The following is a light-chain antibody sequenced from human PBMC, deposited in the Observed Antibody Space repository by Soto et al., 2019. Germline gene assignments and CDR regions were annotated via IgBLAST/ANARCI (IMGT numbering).Light chain of an antibody. V-gene: IGKV1-5*03. CDR3: QHYNSYSEA. J-gene: IGKJ1*01. CDR2: KAS. Sequence: DPQLTQSPSTLAASVGDRVTITYRARQGISGWLAWYQQKPGKAPKLLIYKASTLKSGVPSRFSGSGSGTEFTLTISSLQPDDFATYYCQHYNSYSEAFGQGTKVDIK. CDR1: QGISGW.